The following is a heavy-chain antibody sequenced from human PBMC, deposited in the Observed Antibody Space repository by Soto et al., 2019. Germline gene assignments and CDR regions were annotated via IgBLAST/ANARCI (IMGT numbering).Heavy chain of an antibody. Sequence: PGGSLRLSCAASGFTFSSYAMHWVRQAPGKGLEWVAVISYDGSNKYYADSVKGRFTISRDNSKNTLYLQMNSLRAEDTAVYYCARGTLNHDPISGGSPYYFDYWGQGTLVTVSS. CDR3: ARGTLNHDPISGGSPYYFDY. V-gene: IGHV3-30-3*01. D-gene: IGHD2-15*01. CDR2: ISYDGSNK. J-gene: IGHJ4*02. CDR1: GFTFSSYA.